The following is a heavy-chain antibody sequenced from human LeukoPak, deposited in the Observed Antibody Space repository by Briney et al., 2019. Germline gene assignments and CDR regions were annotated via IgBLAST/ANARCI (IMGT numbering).Heavy chain of an antibody. J-gene: IGHJ4*02. CDR1: GFTFSSYG. D-gene: IGHD3-22*01. CDR3: ARASARLYYYDSSGYWGYFDY. CDR2: IWYDGSNK. Sequence: GGSLRLSCAASGFTFSSYGMHWVRQAPGKGVEWVAVIWYDGSNKYYADSVKGRFTISRDNSKNTLYLQMNSLRAEDTAVYYCARASARLYYYDSSGYWGYFDYWGQGTLVTVSS. V-gene: IGHV3-33*01.